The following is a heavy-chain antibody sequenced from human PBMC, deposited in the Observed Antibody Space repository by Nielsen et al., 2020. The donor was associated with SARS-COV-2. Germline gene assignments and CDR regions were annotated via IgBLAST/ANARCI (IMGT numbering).Heavy chain of an antibody. J-gene: IGHJ2*01. D-gene: IGHD2-21*02. Sequence: GGSLRLSCAASGFTFSSYAMSWVRQATGKGLEWVSAIGTAGDTYYPGSVKGRFTISRENAKNSLYLQMNSLRAGDTAVYYCARGGDCGGDCYPGWYFDLWGRGTLVTVSS. CDR2: IGTAGDT. V-gene: IGHV3-13*01. CDR3: ARGGDCGGDCYPGWYFDL. CDR1: GFTFSSYA.